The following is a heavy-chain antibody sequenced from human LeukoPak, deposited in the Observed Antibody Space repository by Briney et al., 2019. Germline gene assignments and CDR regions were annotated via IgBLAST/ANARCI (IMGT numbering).Heavy chain of an antibody. Sequence: GSLRLSCTASGFTFGDYAMSWFRQPPGKGLEWIGEINHSGSTNYNPSLKSRVTISVDTSKNQFSLKLSSVTAADTAVYYCARGNFGAGDYWGQGTLVTVSS. D-gene: IGHD3-3*01. J-gene: IGHJ4*02. CDR1: GFTFGDYA. CDR2: INHSGST. CDR3: ARGNFGAGDY. V-gene: IGHV4-34*01.